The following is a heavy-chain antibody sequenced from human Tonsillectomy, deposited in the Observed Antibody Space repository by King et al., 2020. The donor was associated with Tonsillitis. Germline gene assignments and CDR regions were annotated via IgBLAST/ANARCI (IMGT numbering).Heavy chain of an antibody. J-gene: IGHJ6*03. Sequence: QLQESGPGLVKPSETLSLTCTVSGGYISSDFWSWIRQPPGKGLGWIGYIYYSGGTNYKPSLKSRVTISVYTSKNQFSLKLSSETAADTAGYYCARDKYNWNSNYYYYYMDVWGQGTTVTVSS. CDR3: ARDKYNWNSNYYYYYMDV. D-gene: IGHD1-7*01. CDR1: GGYISSDF. CDR2: IYYSGGT. V-gene: IGHV4-59*12.